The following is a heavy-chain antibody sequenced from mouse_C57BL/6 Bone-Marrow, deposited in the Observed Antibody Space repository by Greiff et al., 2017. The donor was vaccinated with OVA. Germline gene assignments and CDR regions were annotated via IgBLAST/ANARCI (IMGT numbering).Heavy chain of an antibody. Sequence: QVQLQQSGAELVKPEASVKLSCKASGYAFSNYWMNWVKQRPGKGLEWIGQIYPGDGDTNYNGKFKGKATLTADKSSSTAYMHLRSLTSDDSAVYFCARGAYWGQGTLVTVSA. CDR2: IYPGDGDT. J-gene: IGHJ3*01. CDR1: GYAFSNYW. V-gene: IGHV1-80*01. CDR3: ARGAY.